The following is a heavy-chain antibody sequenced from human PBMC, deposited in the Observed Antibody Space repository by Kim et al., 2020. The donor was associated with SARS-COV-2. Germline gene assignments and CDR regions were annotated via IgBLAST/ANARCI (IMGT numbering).Heavy chain of an antibody. CDR2: IYYSGST. CDR1: GGSISSSSYY. D-gene: IGHD3-10*01. CDR3: AGTYGPQDVLLWFGELYYYYFDY. V-gene: IGHV4-39*01. J-gene: IGHJ4*02. Sequence: SETLSLTCTVSGGSISSSSYYWGWIRQPPGKGLEWIGSIYYSGSTYYNPSLKSRVTISVDTSKNQFSLKLSSVTAADTAVYYCAGTYGPQDVLLWFGELYYYYFDYWGQGTLVTVSS.